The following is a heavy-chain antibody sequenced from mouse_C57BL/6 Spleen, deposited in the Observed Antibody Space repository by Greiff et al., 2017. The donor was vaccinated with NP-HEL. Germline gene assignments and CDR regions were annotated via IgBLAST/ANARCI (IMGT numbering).Heavy chain of an antibody. V-gene: IGHV1-75*01. CDR3: ARSGRHELRLPY. Sequence: QVHVKQSGPELVKPGASVKISCKASGYTFTDYYINWVKQRPGQGLEWIGWIFPGSGSTYYNEKFKGKATLTVDKSSSTAYMLLSSLTSEDSAVYFCARSGRHELRLPYWGQGTTLTVSS. D-gene: IGHD3-2*02. CDR2: IFPGSGST. CDR1: GYTFTDYY. J-gene: IGHJ2*01.